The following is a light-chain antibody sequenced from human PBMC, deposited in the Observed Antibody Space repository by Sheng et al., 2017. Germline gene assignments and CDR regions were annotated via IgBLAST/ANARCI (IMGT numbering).Light chain of an antibody. CDR1: QSISSN. V-gene: IGKV3-15*01. Sequence: EIVMTQSPATLSVSPGERATLSCRASQSISSNLAWYQQKPGQPPRLLIYGASTRATGIPARFSGSGSGTEFTLTISSLQSEDFVVYYCQQYNNWPPWTFGQGTKGGNQT. CDR3: QQYNNWPPWT. CDR2: GAS. J-gene: IGKJ1*01.